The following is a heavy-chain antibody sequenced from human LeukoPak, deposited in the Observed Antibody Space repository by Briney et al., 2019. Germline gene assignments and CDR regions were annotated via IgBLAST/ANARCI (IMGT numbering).Heavy chain of an antibody. Sequence: GGSLRLSCAASGFTFSSYAMHWVRQAPGKGLEWVSVIYSGGSTYYADSVKGRFTISRGNSKNTLYLQMNSLRAEDTAVYYCARSNSFDIWGQGTMVTVSS. CDR1: GFTFSSYA. V-gene: IGHV3-66*01. CDR2: IYSGGST. CDR3: ARSNSFDI. J-gene: IGHJ3*02.